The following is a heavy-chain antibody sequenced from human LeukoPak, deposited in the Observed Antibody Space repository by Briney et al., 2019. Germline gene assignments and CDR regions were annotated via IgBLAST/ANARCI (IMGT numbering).Heavy chain of an antibody. J-gene: IGHJ6*03. V-gene: IGHV4-59*02. CDR3: ARYDGDYGSFSMDV. CDR1: GGSVTRFY. CDR2: IFYNGST. D-gene: IGHD4-17*01. Sequence: SETLSLTCTVSGGSVTRFYWNWIRQPPGKGLEWIGYIFYNGSTDYNPSLKSRVTMSLDTSKNQLSLKLNSVTAADTAVYYCARYDGDYGSFSMDVWGKGTTVTVSS.